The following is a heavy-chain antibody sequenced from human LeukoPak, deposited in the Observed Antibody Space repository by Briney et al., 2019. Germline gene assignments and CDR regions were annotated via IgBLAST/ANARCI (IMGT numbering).Heavy chain of an antibody. J-gene: IGHJ4*02. Sequence: GGSLRLSCAASGFTFSSYAMSWVRQAPGKGLEWVANIKQDGSEKYYVDSVKGRFTISRDNAKNSLYLQMNSLRAEDTAVYYCARNGDYVRYWGQGTLVTVSS. D-gene: IGHD4-17*01. CDR2: IKQDGSEK. V-gene: IGHV3-7*01. CDR1: GFTFSSYA. CDR3: ARNGDYVRY.